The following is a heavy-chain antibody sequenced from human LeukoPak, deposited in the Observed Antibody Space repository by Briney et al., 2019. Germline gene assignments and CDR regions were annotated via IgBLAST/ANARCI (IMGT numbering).Heavy chain of an antibody. CDR2: INWNGGNT. V-gene: IGHV3-20*04. CDR3: ARAAPPHYYDSSGYYPTNEYFQH. Sequence: GGSLRLSCAASGFTFDDYGMSWVRQAPGKGLEWVSGINWNGGNTGYADSVKGRFTISRDNAKNSLYLQMNSMRAEDTALYYSARAAPPHYYDSSGYYPTNEYFQHCGQGTLVTVSS. CDR1: GFTFDDYG. D-gene: IGHD3-22*01. J-gene: IGHJ1*01.